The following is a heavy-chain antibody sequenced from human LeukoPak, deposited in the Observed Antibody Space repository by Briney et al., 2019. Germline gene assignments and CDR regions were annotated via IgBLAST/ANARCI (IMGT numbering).Heavy chain of an antibody. V-gene: IGHV3-11*06. D-gene: IGHD3-9*01. Sequence: GGSLRLSCAASGFTFSDYYMSWIRQAPGKGLEGVSYISSSSSYTNYADSVKGRFTISRDNAKNSLYLQMNSLRAEDTAVYYCARDPFDILTDPYFDYWGQGTLVTVSS. CDR1: GFTFSDYY. CDR2: ISSSSSYT. CDR3: ARDPFDILTDPYFDY. J-gene: IGHJ4*02.